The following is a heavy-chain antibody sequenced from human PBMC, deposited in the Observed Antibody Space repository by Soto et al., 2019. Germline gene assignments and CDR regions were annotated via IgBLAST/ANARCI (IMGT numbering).Heavy chain of an antibody. J-gene: IGHJ4*02. Sequence: EVQLLESGGGLVQPGGSLRLSCAASGFTFSSYAMSWVRQAPGKGLEWVSAISGSGGSTYYADSVKGRFTISRDNSKNTLYMQMNSLRAEDTAVYYCAKLNGWFGELHYWGQGTLVTVSS. V-gene: IGHV3-23*01. CDR3: AKLNGWFGELHY. D-gene: IGHD3-10*01. CDR1: GFTFSSYA. CDR2: ISGSGGST.